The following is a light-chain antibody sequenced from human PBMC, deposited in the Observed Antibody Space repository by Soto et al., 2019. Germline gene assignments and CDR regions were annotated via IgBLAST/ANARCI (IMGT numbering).Light chain of an antibody. CDR1: SSNIGSNY. J-gene: IGLJ2*01. CDR2: RDN. V-gene: IGLV1-47*01. CDR3: AAWDDSLNGVV. Sequence: QSALTQSPSASGTPGQRVTISCSGSSSNIGSNYVYWYQQLPGTAPKLLIYRDNQRPSGVPDRFSGSKSGTSASLAISGLRSEDEADYYCAAWDDSLNGVVFGGGTKVTVL.